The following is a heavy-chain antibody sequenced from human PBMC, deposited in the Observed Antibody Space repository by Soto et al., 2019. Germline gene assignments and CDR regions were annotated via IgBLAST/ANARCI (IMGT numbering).Heavy chain of an antibody. CDR1: GYSFINYD. CDR2: MSPNTGNT. CDR3: AKILGDCNRTAECSEYFHH. J-gene: IGHJ1*01. V-gene: IGHV1-8*01. D-gene: IGHD2-2*01. Sequence: QVQLVQSGAEVKKPGASVKVSCKASGYSFINYDINWVRQSTGQGLEWLGWMSPNTGNTGYAQKFQGRVTMTRDTSISTAYMELSSLRSEDTASYYWAKILGDCNRTAECSEYFHHWGQGTLVTVSS.